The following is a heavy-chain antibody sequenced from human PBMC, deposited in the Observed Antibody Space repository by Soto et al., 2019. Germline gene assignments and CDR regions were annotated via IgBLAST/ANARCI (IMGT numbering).Heavy chain of an antibody. J-gene: IGHJ5*02. Sequence: GASVKVSCKASGYTFTGYYMHWVRQAPGQGLEWMGWINPNSGGTNYAQKFQGWVTMTRDTSISTAYMELSRLRSDDTAVYYCARGPSWNYFSTTYNWFDPWGQGTLVTVSS. V-gene: IGHV1-2*04. CDR3: ARGPSWNYFSTTYNWFDP. D-gene: IGHD1-7*01. CDR1: GYTFTGYY. CDR2: INPNSGGT.